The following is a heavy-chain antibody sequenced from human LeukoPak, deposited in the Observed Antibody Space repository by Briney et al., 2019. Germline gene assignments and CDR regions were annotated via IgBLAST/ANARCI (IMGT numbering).Heavy chain of an antibody. V-gene: IGHV4-59*08. D-gene: IGHD6-13*01. CDR3: ARHRLGIAAAGSINWFDP. J-gene: IGHJ5*02. CDR2: IYYSGTT. CDR1: GGSISSYY. Sequence: KPSETLSLTCTVSGGSISSYYWSWIRQPPGKGLGWVGYIYYSGTTNYNPSLKSRVTISVDTSKNQFSLKLSSVTAAGTAVYYCARHRLGIAAAGSINWFDPWGQGTLVTVSS.